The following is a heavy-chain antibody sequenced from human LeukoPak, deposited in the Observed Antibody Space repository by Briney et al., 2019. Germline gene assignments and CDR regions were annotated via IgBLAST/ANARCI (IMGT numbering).Heavy chain of an antibody. V-gene: IGHV3-66*01. J-gene: IGHJ4*02. CDR2: IYSGGST. CDR3: AAGVAATSPLGY. D-gene: IGHD2-15*01. CDR1: GFTVSSNY. Sequence: GGSLRLSCAASGFTVSSNYMSWVRQAPGKGLECVSVIYSGGSTYYAASVKGRFTISRDNSKNTLYLQMTSLRAEDTAAYYCAAGVAATSPLGYWGKGTLVTVSS.